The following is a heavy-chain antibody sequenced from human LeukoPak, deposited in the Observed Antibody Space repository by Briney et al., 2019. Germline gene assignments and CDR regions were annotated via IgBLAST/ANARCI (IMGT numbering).Heavy chain of an antibody. J-gene: IGHJ6*03. CDR1: GGSFSGYY. CDR3: ARKNGSGSYYRYYYYYMDV. D-gene: IGHD3-10*01. V-gene: IGHV4-34*01. CDR2: INHSGST. Sequence: PSETLSLTCAVYGGSFSGYYWSWIRQPPGRGLEWIGEINHSGSTNYNPSLKSRVTISVDTSKNQFSLKLSSVTAADTAVYYCARKNGSGSYYRYYYYYMDVWGKGTTVTVSS.